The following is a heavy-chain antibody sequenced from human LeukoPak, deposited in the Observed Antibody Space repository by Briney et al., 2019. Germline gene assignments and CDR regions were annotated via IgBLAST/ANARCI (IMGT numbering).Heavy chain of an antibody. CDR3: ARPGSGYNYFDY. CDR1: GFSINSGYY. J-gene: IGHJ4*02. CDR2: VYHSGST. D-gene: IGHD3-22*01. V-gene: IGHV4-38-2*01. Sequence: SETLSLTCVVSGFSINSGYYWGWIRQPPGKGLEWIGTVYHSGSTYYNPSLKSRVTISVDTSKNQFSLELSSVTAADTVVYYCARPGSGYNYFDYWGQGTLVTVS.